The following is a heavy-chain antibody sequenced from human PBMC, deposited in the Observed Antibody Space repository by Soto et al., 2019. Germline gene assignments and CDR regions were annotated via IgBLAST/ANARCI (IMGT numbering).Heavy chain of an antibody. Sequence: PXESLKISCKGSGYSFTSYWTGWVRQMPGKGLEWMGIIYPGDSDTRYSPSFQGQVTISADKSISTAYLQWSSLKASDTAMYYCXXXXTXXTDDDXFDIWGQGTMVXVSS. J-gene: IGHJ3*02. CDR2: IYPGDSDT. CDR1: GYSFTSYW. CDR3: XXXXTXXTDDDXFDI. V-gene: IGHV5-51*01.